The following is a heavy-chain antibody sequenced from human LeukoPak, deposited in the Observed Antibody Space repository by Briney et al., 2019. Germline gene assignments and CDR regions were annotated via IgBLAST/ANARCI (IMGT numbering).Heavy chain of an antibody. D-gene: IGHD6-25*01. CDR3: ARLGIAARKPALFDY. CDR1: GFTFSSYE. V-gene: IGHV3-66*01. Sequence: GGSLRLSCAASGFTFSSYEMNWVRQAPGKGLEWVSVIYSGGSTYYADSVKGRFTISRDNSKNTLYLQMNSLRAEDTAVYYCARLGIAARKPALFDYWGQGTLVTVSS. J-gene: IGHJ4*02. CDR2: IYSGGST.